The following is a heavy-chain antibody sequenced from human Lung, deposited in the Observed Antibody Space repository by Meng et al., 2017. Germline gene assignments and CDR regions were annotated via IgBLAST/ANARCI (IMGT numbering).Heavy chain of an antibody. J-gene: IGHJ4*02. V-gene: IGHV1-46*04. Sequence: QVQLVQSGAEVMKSGASVKVSCKASGDTFTYYHIHWVRQAPGQGLEWVGINNPRDGDTSYSQKLRGRVTLTRDTSTSTAYMELSSLSSGDTAVYYCARERDATYYFHNWGQGTLVTVSS. D-gene: IGHD5-24*01. CDR3: ARERDATYYFHN. CDR2: NNPRDGDT. CDR1: GDTFTYYH.